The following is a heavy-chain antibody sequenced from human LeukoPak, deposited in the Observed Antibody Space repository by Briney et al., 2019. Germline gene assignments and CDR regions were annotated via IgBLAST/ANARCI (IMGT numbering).Heavy chain of an antibody. Sequence: ASVKVSCKASGYTFTNYYIHWVRQAPGQGREWMGIINPDGGSKNYAQKFQGRVTMTSDTSTSTVYMELSSLRSDDRAVYYCARSVYSSSWYTGGFDIWGQGTMVTVSS. CDR2: INPDGGSK. V-gene: IGHV1-46*01. CDR1: GYTFTNYY. CDR3: ARSVYSSSWYTGGFDI. D-gene: IGHD6-13*01. J-gene: IGHJ3*02.